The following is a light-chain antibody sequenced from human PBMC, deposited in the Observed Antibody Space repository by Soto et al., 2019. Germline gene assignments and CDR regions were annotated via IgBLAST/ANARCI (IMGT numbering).Light chain of an antibody. CDR2: DTY. Sequence: QAVVTQEPSLTVSPGGTLILTCGSSTGVVTSGHYPYWFQQKPGQAPRTLIHDTYKKHSWTPARFSGSLLGGKAALTLSGAQPDDEPEYYLLLSYRGDRVFGSGTKVTV. J-gene: IGLJ1*01. CDR3: LLSYRGDRV. V-gene: IGLV7-46*01. CDR1: TGVVTSGHY.